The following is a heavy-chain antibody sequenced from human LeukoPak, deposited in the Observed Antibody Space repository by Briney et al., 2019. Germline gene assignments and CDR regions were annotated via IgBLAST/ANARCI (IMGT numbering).Heavy chain of an antibody. V-gene: IGHV6-1*01. CDR2: TYYRSKWYN. D-gene: IGHD3-22*01. CDR3: ARDLDSQDAFDI. Sequence: SQTLSLTCAISGGSVSSNSVAWNWIRQSPSRGLEWLGRTYYRSKWYNGYAVSVKSRLTINADTSKNQFSLQLSSVTPEDTAVYYCARDLDSQDAFDIWGQGTMVTVSS. J-gene: IGHJ3*02. CDR1: GGSVSSNSVA.